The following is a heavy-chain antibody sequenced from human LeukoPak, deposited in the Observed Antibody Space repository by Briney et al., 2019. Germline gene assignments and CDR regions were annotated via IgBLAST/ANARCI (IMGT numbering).Heavy chain of an antibody. D-gene: IGHD3-9*01. V-gene: IGHV5-51*01. CDR1: GYSFTTYW. J-gene: IGHJ3*02. CDR3: AKRGATDWYHLDAFDI. Sequence: GESLKISCKASGYSFTTYWIGWVRQMPGKGLEWMGIIYPGDSDTRYSPSFQGQVTISADKSITTAYLQWSSLKASDTAMYYCAKRGATDWYHLDAFDIRGQGTMVTVSS. CDR2: IYPGDSDT.